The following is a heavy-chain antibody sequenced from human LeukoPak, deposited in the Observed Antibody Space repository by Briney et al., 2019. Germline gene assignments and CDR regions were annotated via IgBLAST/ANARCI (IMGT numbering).Heavy chain of an antibody. CDR1: GFTFSSYA. D-gene: IGHD5-12*01. CDR3: ARVPGGYDTLYDY. CDR2: ISGSGGST. V-gene: IGHV3-23*01. Sequence: GGSLRLSCAASGFTFSSYAMSWVRQAPGKGLEWVSAISGSGGSTYYADSVKGRFTISRDNSKNTLYLQMNSLRAEDTAVYYCARVPGGYDTLYDYWGQGTLVTVSS. J-gene: IGHJ4*02.